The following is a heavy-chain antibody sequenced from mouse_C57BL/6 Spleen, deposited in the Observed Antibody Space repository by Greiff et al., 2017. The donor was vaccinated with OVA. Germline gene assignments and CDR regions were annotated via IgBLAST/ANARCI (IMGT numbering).Heavy chain of an antibody. CDR1: GFTFSDYG. Sequence: EVKLVESGGGLVKPGGSLKLSCAASGFTFSDYGMHWVRQAPEKGLEWVAYISSGSSTIYYADTVKGRFTISRDNAKNTLFLQMTSLRSEDTAMYYCARGHYYGSSYPFYAMDYWGQGTSVTVSS. CDR2: ISSGSSTI. V-gene: IGHV5-17*01. CDR3: ARGHYYGSSYPFYAMDY. D-gene: IGHD1-1*01. J-gene: IGHJ4*01.